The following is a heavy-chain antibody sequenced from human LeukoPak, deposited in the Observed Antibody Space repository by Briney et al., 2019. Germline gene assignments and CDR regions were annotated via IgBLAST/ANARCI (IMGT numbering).Heavy chain of an antibody. Sequence: PAASVKVSCKASGNTFSGYYIHWVRQAPGQGLEWMGWINPKSGGTNYAQKFQGRVTMSRDTSISTAYMELRRLRSDDTAVYHCASVKLGPEGFFVSWGQGTLVTVSS. D-gene: IGHD7-27*01. CDR3: ASVKLGPEGFFVS. CDR1: GNTFSGYY. CDR2: INPKSGGT. J-gene: IGHJ4*02. V-gene: IGHV1-2*02.